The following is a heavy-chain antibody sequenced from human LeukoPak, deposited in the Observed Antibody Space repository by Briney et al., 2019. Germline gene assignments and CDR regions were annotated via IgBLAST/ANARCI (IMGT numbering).Heavy chain of an antibody. Sequence: PGGSLRLSCAAAGFTFSSYSMNWVRQAPGKGLEWVSYISSSSSTIYYADSVKGRFTISRDNAKNSLYLQMNSLRAEDTAVYYCARDLDYWGQGTLVTVSS. J-gene: IGHJ4*02. CDR2: ISSSSSTI. CDR3: ARDLDY. CDR1: GFTFSSYS. V-gene: IGHV3-48*01.